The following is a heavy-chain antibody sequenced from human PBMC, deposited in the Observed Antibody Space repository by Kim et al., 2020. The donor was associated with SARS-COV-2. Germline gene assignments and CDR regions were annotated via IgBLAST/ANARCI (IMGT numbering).Heavy chain of an antibody. CDR2: ISGSGGST. J-gene: IGHJ4*02. Sequence: GGSLRLSCAASGFTFSSYAMSWVRQAPGKGLEWVSAISGSGGSTYYADSVKGRFTISRDNSKNTLYLQMNSLRAEDTAVYYCAKDGYYYDSSGYSYFDYWGQGTLVTVSS. V-gene: IGHV3-23*01. CDR1: GFTFSSYA. CDR3: AKDGYYYDSSGYSYFDY. D-gene: IGHD3-22*01.